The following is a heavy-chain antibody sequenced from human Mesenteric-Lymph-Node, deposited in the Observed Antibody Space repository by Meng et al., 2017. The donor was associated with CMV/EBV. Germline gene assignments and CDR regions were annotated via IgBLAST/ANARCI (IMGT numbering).Heavy chain of an antibody. CDR3: VRGEKMGNGYTNFFDY. CDR2: IYGAAST. J-gene: IGHJ4*02. CDR1: GFMFSGYG. Sequence: GESLKISCAASGFMFSGYGMHWGRQAPGKGLEWVSVIYGAASTIYVNSVKDRFIISRDDSKNSLYLQLSNLRAEDTAIYYCVRGEKMGNGYTNFFDYWGQGSLVTVSS. D-gene: IGHD3-22*01. V-gene: IGHV3-NL1*01.